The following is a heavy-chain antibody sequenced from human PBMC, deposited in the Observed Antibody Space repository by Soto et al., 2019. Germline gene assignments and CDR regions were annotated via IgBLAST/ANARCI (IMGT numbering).Heavy chain of an antibody. CDR2: IYWSDDK. J-gene: IGHJ5*01. CDR1: GFSLNNNGVT. V-gene: IGHV2-5*01. CDR3: AHSHFEILTGPFDS. Sequence: SGPTRVNPRQTLTLTFTFSGFSLNNNGVTVGLIRQPPGQALEWLALIYWSDDKRYTPSLKKRPTVTKDTSKNQVILTMTNMNPVDTATYYCAHSHFEILTGPFDSWGQGALVTVS. D-gene: IGHD3-9*01.